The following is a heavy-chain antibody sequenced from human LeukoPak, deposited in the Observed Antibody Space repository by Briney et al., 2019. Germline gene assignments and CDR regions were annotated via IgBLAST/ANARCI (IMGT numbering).Heavy chain of an antibody. V-gene: IGHV4-61*02. CDR2: IYTSGST. CDR1: GGSISSGSYY. D-gene: IGHD6-19*01. CDR3: ARAPGIAVPMDV. Sequence: SETLSLTCTVSGGSISSGSYYWSWIRQPAGKGLEWIGRIYTSGSTNYNPSLKSRVTISVDTSKNQFSLKLSSVTAADTAVYYCARAPGIAVPMDVWGKGTTVTISS. J-gene: IGHJ6*03.